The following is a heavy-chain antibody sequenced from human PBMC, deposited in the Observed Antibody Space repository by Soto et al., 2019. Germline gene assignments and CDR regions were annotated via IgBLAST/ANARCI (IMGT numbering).Heavy chain of an antibody. CDR3: ARKRYYDNWSGYSESWFDP. V-gene: IGHV4-61*08. J-gene: IGHJ5*02. CDR2: IYYSGST. D-gene: IGHD3-3*01. Sequence: PSETLCLTCIVSGGSISSGDLYWIWIRQPAGKGLEWIGYIYYSGSTTYTPVLKSRVTISVDTSKNQFSLKLSSVTAADTGVYYCARKRYYDNWSGYSESWFDPWGQGTLVTVSS. CDR1: GGSISSGDLY.